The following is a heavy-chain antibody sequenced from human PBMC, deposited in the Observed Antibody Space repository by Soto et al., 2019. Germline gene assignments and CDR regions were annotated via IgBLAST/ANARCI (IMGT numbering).Heavy chain of an antibody. CDR3: AKDPPVSCSTNGVCPRDDMDV. V-gene: IGHV3-23*01. CDR2: ISGTSGHT. J-gene: IGHJ6*02. CDR1: GFKFDRYA. D-gene: IGHD2-8*01. Sequence: EAQLLESGGGLVQPGGSLRLSCVASGFKFDRYAMSWVRQAPGKGLEWVSSISGTSGHTYYADSVRGRFTISRENSNNTLFLQMSSLRVEDTAVYYCAKDPPVSCSTNGVCPRDDMDVGGQGTTVTVSS.